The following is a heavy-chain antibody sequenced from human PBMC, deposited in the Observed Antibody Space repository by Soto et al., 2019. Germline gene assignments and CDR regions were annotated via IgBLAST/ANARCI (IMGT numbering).Heavy chain of an antibody. Sequence: GGSLRLSCAASGFIFSRYAMTWVRQAPGKGLEWVAVIWYDGSNKYYADSVKGRFTISRDNSKNTLYLQMNSLRAEDTAVYYCGIDNTEPPGPYMAVGGKGPAVPVSS. J-gene: IGHJ6*03. CDR3: GIDNTEPPGPYMAV. CDR1: GFIFSRYA. CDR2: IWYDGSNK. D-gene: IGHD1-1*01. V-gene: IGHV3-33*07.